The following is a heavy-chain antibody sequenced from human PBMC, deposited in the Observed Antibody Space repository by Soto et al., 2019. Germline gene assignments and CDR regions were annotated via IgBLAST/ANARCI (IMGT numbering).Heavy chain of an antibody. Sequence: QVQLVQSGAEVKKPGASVKVSCKASGYTFSSYGFIWVRQAPGQGLEWMGWISAYNRNTNYAQKLQGRVTVTTDTSTSTAYMELRSLRSDDTAVYYCARGGGAANYYYGLDVWGQGPTVTVSS. CDR1: GYTFSSYG. V-gene: IGHV1-18*04. J-gene: IGHJ6*02. D-gene: IGHD3-16*01. CDR2: ISAYNRNT. CDR3: ARGGGAANYYYGLDV.